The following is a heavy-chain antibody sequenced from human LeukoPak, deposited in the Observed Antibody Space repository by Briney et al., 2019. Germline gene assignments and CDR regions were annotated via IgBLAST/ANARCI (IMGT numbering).Heavy chain of an antibody. CDR3: ARENPGGAFDF. V-gene: IGHV3-23*01. Sequence: GGSLRLSCAASGFTFSSYAMNWLRHAPGKGLEWLSAISGSGDSTSYADSVKGRFTISRENSKNTLYLQMNSLRDEDTAVYYCARENPGGAFDFWGQGTMVTVSS. CDR2: ISGSGDST. J-gene: IGHJ3*01. CDR1: GFTFSSYA. D-gene: IGHD1-26*01.